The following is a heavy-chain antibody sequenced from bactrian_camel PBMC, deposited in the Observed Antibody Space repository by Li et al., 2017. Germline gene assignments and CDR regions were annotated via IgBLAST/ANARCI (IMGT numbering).Heavy chain of an antibody. D-gene: IGHD3*01. V-gene: IGHV3-2*01. CDR3: ATGEPGVVFGTGASFGC. CDR2: IYSDGMQT. Sequence: HVQLVESGGGLVQPGGSLRLSCAASGSTLSSNFIRWVRQTPGKGLEWVSNIYSDGMQTYYADSVKGRFTISRDVAKSTVYLQMNSLKSEDTALYYCATGEPGVVFGTGASFGCWGQGTQVTVS. J-gene: IGHJ6*01. CDR1: GSTLSSNF.